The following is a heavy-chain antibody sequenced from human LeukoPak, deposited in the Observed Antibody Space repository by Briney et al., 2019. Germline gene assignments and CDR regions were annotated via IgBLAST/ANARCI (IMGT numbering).Heavy chain of an antibody. CDR2: IRYDGSNK. CDR3: ARVGSTSPHELDY. V-gene: IGHV3-30*02. Sequence: PGGSLRLSCAASGFTFSSYGMHWVRQAPGKGLEWVAFIRYDGSNKYYADSVKGRFTISRDNSKNTLYLQMNSLRAEDTAVYYCARVGSTSPHELDYWGQGTLVTVSS. J-gene: IGHJ4*02. D-gene: IGHD6-6*01. CDR1: GFTFSSYG.